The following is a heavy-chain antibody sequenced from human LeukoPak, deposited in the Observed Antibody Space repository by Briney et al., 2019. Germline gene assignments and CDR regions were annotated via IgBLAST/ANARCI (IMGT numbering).Heavy chain of an antibody. V-gene: IGHV3-73*01. Sequence: GGSLRLSCAASGFTFNNYWMHWVRQAPGKGLEGVGRIRSTANGYATAYAASVKGRFTISRDDSKNTAYLQMDSLKTEDTAVYYCTGNYYGSGSYADFDYWGQGTLVTVSS. D-gene: IGHD3-10*01. CDR1: GFTFNNYW. CDR3: TGNYYGSGSYADFDY. J-gene: IGHJ4*02. CDR2: IRSTANGYAT.